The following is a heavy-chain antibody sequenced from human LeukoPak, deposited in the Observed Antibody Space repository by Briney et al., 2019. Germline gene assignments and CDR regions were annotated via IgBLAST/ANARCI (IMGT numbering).Heavy chain of an antibody. J-gene: IGHJ4*02. Sequence: PSETLSLTCAVYGGSFSGYYWSWIRQPPGKGLEWIGEINHSGSTNYNPSLKSRVTISVDTSKNQFSLKLSSVTAADTAVYYCARAVSGRFDYWGQGTLVTVSS. D-gene: IGHD6-19*01. V-gene: IGHV4-34*01. CDR2: INHSGST. CDR1: GGSFSGYY. CDR3: ARAVSGRFDY.